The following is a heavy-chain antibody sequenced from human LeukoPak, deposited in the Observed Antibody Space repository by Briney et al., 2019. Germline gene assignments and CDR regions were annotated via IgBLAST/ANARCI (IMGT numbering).Heavy chain of an antibody. D-gene: IGHD2-2*01. CDR3: ARHYCTTTTCSSGAFDY. Sequence: PGGSLRLSCAASGFTFSTYSMNWVRQAPGKGLEWISYISSSSDTTLYADSVKGRFTISRDNAKNSLYLQMNRLGAEDTAVFHCARHYCTTTTCSSGAFDYWGQGTLVTVSS. CDR2: ISSSSDTT. CDR1: GFTFSTYS. V-gene: IGHV3-48*01. J-gene: IGHJ4*02.